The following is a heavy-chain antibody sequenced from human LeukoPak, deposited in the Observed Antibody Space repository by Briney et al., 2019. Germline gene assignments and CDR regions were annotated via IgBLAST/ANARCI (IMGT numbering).Heavy chain of an antibody. CDR3: ARDLRDANY. V-gene: IGHV3-23*01. CDR1: GFTFSRFS. CDR2: ITVTGGVAAGNA. Sequence: GGSLRLSCAASGFTFSRFSMAWIRQAPGKGLEWVAQITVTGGVAAGNAYYRDSVKGRFTISRDNAKSTVYLQMNSLSVEDTAVYYCARDLRDANYWGQGALVTVSS. D-gene: IGHD1-14*01. J-gene: IGHJ4*02.